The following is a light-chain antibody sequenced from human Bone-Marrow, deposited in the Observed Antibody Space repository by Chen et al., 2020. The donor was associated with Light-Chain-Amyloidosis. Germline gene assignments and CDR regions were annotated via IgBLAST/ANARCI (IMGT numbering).Light chain of an antibody. CDR3: QSADSSGTYEVI. J-gene: IGLJ2*01. CDR2: RDT. V-gene: IGLV3-25*03. Sequence: SYELTQPPSVSVSPRQTARITCSGDDLPTKYAYWYQQKPGQAPVLVIHRDTERPSGISERCSGSRSGTTATLTISGVQAEDEADYHCQSADSSGTYEVIFGGGTKLTVL. CDR1: DLPTKY.